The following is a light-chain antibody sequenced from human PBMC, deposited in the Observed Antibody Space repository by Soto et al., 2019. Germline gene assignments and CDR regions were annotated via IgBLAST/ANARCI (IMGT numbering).Light chain of an antibody. J-gene: IGKJ5*01. CDR1: QSVSSY. V-gene: IGKV3-11*01. CDR2: DAS. Sequence: EIALTQSPATISLSPAATATLACRASQSVSSYLAWYQQQPGQAPRLLIYDASNRATFIPARFSGSGSGTEFTLTINSLEPEDFPLYYCQQRSFGQGTRLGIK. CDR3: QQRS.